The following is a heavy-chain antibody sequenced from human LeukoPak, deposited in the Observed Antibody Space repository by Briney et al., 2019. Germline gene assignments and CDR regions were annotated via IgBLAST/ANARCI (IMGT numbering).Heavy chain of an antibody. CDR3: TTGNCIPGTTTDDAFDI. CDR1: GFTFSNAW. J-gene: IGHJ3*02. CDR2: IQSKTDGGTP. Sequence: GGSLRLSYVASGFTFSNAWMSWVRQAPGKGLEWVGRIQSKTDGGTPDYAAPVKGGFTISRDDSRNTLYLQMNSLKTEDTAVYYCTTGNCIPGTTTDDAFDIWGQGTMVTVSS. D-gene: IGHD1-20*01. V-gene: IGHV3-15*01.